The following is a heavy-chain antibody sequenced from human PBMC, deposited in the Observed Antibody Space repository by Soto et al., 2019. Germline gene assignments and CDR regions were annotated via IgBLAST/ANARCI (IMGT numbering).Heavy chain of an antibody. CDR2: ISSSSSYI. CDR1: GFTFSSYS. J-gene: IGHJ6*02. CDR3: ARVVGDIVVVPAAIGGMDV. Sequence: EVQLVESGGGLVKPGGSLRLSCAASGFTFSSYSMNWVRQAPGKGLEWVSSISSSSSYIYYADSVKGRFTISRDNAKNXLXXQMNSLRAEDTAVYYCARVVGDIVVVPAAIGGMDVWGQGTTVTVSS. D-gene: IGHD2-2*02. V-gene: IGHV3-21*01.